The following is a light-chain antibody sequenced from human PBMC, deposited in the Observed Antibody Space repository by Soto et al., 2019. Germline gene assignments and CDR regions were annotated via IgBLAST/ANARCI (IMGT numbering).Light chain of an antibody. CDR2: SNN. V-gene: IGLV1-44*01. J-gene: IGLJ1*01. Sequence: QSVLTQPPSASGTPGQRVTISCSGISSNIGSNIVNWYQQLPGMAPKLLIYSNNQRPSGVPDRFSGSKSGTSASLAISGLQSEDEADYYCAAWDDSLSYVFGTGTKLTVL. CDR1: SSNIGSNI. CDR3: AAWDDSLSYV.